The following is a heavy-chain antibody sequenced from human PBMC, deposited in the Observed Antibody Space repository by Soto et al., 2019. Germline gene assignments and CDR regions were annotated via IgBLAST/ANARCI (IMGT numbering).Heavy chain of an antibody. Sequence: GGSLRLSCAASGFTFSSSWMHWVRQAPGKGLVWVSRVSGDGSSTNYADSVKGRFTISRDNAKNTLYLQMNSLRAEDAAVYYWQMSPPGGGYSVFDFCPGAQGTLVTVSS. V-gene: IGHV3-74*01. CDR2: VSGDGSST. CDR3: QMSPPGGGYSVFDFCP. CDR1: GFTFSSSW. D-gene: IGHD5-12*01. J-gene: IGHJ4*02.